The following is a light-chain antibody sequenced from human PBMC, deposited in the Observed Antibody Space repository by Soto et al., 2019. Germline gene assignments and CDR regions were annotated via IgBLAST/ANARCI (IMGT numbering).Light chain of an antibody. CDR2: DAS. CDR1: QSVGRY. J-gene: IGKJ4*01. V-gene: IGKV3-11*01. CDR3: QQRSDWPST. Sequence: EIVLTQSPATLSLSPGEGATLSCRASQSVGRYLAWYQQKPGQAPRLLIYDASKRATGIAARFSGSGSGTDFTLTISSLEPEDVAVYYCQQRSDWPSTFGGGTKVQIK.